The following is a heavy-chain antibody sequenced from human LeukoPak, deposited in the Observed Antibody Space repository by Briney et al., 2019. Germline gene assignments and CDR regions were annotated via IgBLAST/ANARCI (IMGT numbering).Heavy chain of an antibody. J-gene: IGHJ6*02. CDR3: ARGHYGMDV. Sequence: GGSLRLSCAASGFTFRNYWMHWVRQDPGKGLVWVSRVNGDGTITNYADSVKGRFSVSRDNAKNSLYLQMNSLRAEDTAVYYCARGHYGMDVWGQGTTVTVSS. CDR1: GFTFRNYW. V-gene: IGHV3-74*01. CDR2: VNGDGTIT.